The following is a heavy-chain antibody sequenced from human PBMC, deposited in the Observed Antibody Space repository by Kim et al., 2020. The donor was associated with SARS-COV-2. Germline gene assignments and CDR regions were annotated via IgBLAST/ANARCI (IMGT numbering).Heavy chain of an antibody. CDR3: ARDGVLRIPIAFEI. Sequence: SVKVSCKASGDTFSSYAISWVRQAPGQGLEWMGGIIPIFGTANYAQKFQGRVTITADTSTSTAYMELTSLRSEDTAVYYCARDGVLRIPIAFEICGQG. CDR1: GDTFSSYA. CDR2: IIPIFGTA. J-gene: IGHJ3*02. V-gene: IGHV1-69*06. D-gene: IGHD3-3*01.